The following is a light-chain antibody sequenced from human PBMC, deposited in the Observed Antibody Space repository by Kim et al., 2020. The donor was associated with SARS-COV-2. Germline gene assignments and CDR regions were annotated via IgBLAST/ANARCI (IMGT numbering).Light chain of an antibody. J-gene: IGKJ4*01. V-gene: IGKV3-15*01. CDR2: GAS. CDR3: QQYNNRPLT. Sequence: EIVMTQSPATLSVSPGERATLSCRASQSVSSNLAWYQQKPGQAPRLLIYGASTRATGIPARFSGSGSGTEFTLTISSLQSEDFAVYYCQQYNNRPLTFGGGNKVDNK. CDR1: QSVSSN.